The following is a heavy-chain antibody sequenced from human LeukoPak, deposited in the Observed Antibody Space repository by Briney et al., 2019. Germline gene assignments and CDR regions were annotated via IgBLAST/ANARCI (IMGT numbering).Heavy chain of an antibody. Sequence: GASVKVSCKASGYTFTSYYMHWVRQAPGQGLEWMGIINPSGGSTTYAQKFQGRVTLTTDTSTSTAYMELRSLRFDDTAVFYCARGLGSVVPTVSDWGQGTLVTVSS. D-gene: IGHD4-11*01. CDR2: INPSGGST. CDR1: GYTFTSYY. CDR3: ARGLGSVVPTVSD. J-gene: IGHJ4*02. V-gene: IGHV1-46*01.